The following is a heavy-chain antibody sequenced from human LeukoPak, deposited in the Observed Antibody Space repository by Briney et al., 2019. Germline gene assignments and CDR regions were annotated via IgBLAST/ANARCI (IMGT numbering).Heavy chain of an antibody. J-gene: IGHJ5*02. D-gene: IGHD6-19*01. Sequence: GTSLRLSCAASGFTFGNYAMHWVRQAPGKGLEWVAVVSFDGSNRYYIDSAKGRFTISRDNSKNTLYLQMNSLTTEDTAVYHCAKDLYGSDWYNYFDPWGQGALVTVSS. CDR1: GFTFGNYA. CDR2: VSFDGSNR. CDR3: AKDLYGSDWYNYFDP. V-gene: IGHV3-30-3*01.